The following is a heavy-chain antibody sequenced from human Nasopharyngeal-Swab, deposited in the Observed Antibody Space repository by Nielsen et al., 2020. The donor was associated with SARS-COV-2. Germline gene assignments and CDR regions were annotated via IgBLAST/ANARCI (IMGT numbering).Heavy chain of an antibody. CDR3: AKDGVRLNGIDV. J-gene: IGHJ6*02. V-gene: IGHV3-23*01. D-gene: IGHD3-16*01. CDR1: GFRFSSYT. CDR2: ITGSGDAT. Sequence: GESLKISCVASGFRFSSYTMSWVRQAPGRGLEWVSAITGSGDATNYADSVRGRFTISRDNSKSTLYLQMNSLRAEDTAEYFCAKDGVRLNGIDVWGQGTTVTVSS.